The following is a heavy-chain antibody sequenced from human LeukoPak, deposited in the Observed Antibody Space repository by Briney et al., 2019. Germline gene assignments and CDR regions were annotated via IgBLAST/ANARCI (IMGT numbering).Heavy chain of an antibody. CDR2: ITANGGYT. V-gene: IGHV3-23*01. CDR3: AKDPNGDYIGAFDF. D-gene: IGHD4-17*01. Sequence: GGSLRLSCAASGFTFSKFALIWVRQAPGKGLEWVSAITANGGYTLYADAVKGRFTVSRDNSKNTLYLQINSLRPEDTAMHYCAKDPNGDYIGAFDFWGQGTMVTVSS. CDR1: GFTFSKFA. J-gene: IGHJ3*01.